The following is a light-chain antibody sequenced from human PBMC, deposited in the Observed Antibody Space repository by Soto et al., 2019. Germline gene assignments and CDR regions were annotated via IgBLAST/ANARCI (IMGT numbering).Light chain of an antibody. V-gene: IGKV3-11*01. Sequence: EVVLTQSPATLSLSPGERATLSCRASQSVGSHLSWYLQKPGQAPRLLIYDASNRASGIPARFSGSGFGTDFTLTISILEPEDFAVYYCQQRTNWRLSFGGGTKVEI. CDR3: QQRTNWRLS. CDR2: DAS. CDR1: QSVGSH. J-gene: IGKJ4*01.